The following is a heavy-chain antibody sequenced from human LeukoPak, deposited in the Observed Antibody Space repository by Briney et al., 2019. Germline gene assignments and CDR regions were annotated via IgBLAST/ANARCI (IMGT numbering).Heavy chain of an antibody. CDR3: ARDYGNYGDQYFDY. V-gene: IGHV3-30*03. Sequence: GRSLRLSCAASGFTFSNYVMHWVRQPPGKGLEWVAVTSYDETHKYYADSVKGRFTISRDNSKNTLYLQMNSLRAEDTAVYFCARDYGNYGDQYFDYWGQGILVTVSS. CDR1: GFTFSNYV. CDR2: TSYDETHK. D-gene: IGHD4-17*01. J-gene: IGHJ4*02.